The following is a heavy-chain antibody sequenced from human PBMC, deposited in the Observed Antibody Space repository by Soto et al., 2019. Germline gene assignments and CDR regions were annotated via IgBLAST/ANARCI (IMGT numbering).Heavy chain of an antibody. CDR1: GGSFSNYG. D-gene: IGHD5-12*01. CDR3: ARGDATKTIVTTYYGLDV. CDR2: IIPVFGTP. V-gene: IGHV1-69*12. Sequence: QVQVVQSGAEVKKPGSSVKVSCKASGGSFSNYGISWVRQAPGQGLEWMGGIIPVFGTPHYAQKFQDRVTITADESTSTVYMEVSSLTSEGTTVYYCARGDATKTIVTTYYGLDVWGQGTTVTVSS. J-gene: IGHJ6*02.